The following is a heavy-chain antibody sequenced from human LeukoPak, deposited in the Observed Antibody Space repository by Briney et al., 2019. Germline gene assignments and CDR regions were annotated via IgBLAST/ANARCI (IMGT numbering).Heavy chain of an antibody. CDR3: GRGYGALDN. CDR1: GFAFSTYW. V-gene: IGHV3-7*04. CDR2: MNPDGNDE. J-gene: IGHJ4*02. D-gene: IGHD4-17*01. Sequence: GGSLRLSCVASGFAFSTYWMSWVGQAPGKGLAWVAHMNPDGNDEHYVDSVNGRFTSSRDNAKISLYLQMNSLRAEDTAVYYCGRGYGALDNWGQGTLVTVSS.